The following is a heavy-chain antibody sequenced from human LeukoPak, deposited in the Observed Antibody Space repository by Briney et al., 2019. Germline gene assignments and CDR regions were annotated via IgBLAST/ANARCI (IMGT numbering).Heavy chain of an antibody. V-gene: IGHV4-30-4*08. D-gene: IGHD3-22*01. J-gene: IGHJ4*02. Sequence: PSETLSLTCTVSGGSISSGDYYWSWIRQPPGKGLEWIGYIYYSGSTYYNPSLKSRVTISVDTSKNQFSLKLSSVTAADTAVCYCARGFAGSSGNPGLDYWGQGTLVTVSS. CDR2: IYYSGST. CDR3: ARGFAGSSGNPGLDY. CDR1: GGSISSGDYY.